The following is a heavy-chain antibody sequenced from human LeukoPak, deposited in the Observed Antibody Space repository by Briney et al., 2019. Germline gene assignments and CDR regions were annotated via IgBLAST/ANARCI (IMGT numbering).Heavy chain of an antibody. V-gene: IGHV4-59*01. Sequence: KPSETLSLTCTVSGGSISSYYWSWIRQPPGKGLEWIGHIYYSGSTNYNPSLKSRVTISVDTSKNQFSLKLSSVTAADTAVYYCARAPGDYYYDSSGYYYGFDYWGQGTLVTVSS. CDR3: ARAPGDYYYDSSGYYYGFDY. CDR1: GGSISSYY. D-gene: IGHD3-22*01. CDR2: IYYSGST. J-gene: IGHJ4*02.